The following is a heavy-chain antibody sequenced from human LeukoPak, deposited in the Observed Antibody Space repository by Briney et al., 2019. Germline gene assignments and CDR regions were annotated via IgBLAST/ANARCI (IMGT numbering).Heavy chain of an antibody. Sequence: GGSLRLSCAASGFTFSNYSMNWVRQAPGKGLEWVSSITTSSTCIYYADSVKGRFTISRDNAKNSLYLQMNSLRAEDTAVYFCARDPYSGSYGPYYYYFMDVWGKGTTVTISS. CDR1: GFTFSNYS. CDR2: ITTSSTCI. D-gene: IGHD1-26*01. CDR3: ARDPYSGSYGPYYYYFMDV. V-gene: IGHV3-21*01. J-gene: IGHJ6*03.